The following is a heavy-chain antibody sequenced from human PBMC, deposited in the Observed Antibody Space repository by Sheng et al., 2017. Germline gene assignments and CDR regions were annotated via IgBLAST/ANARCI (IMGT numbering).Heavy chain of an antibody. CDR3: ATLERRSAFDI. D-gene: IGHD1-1*01. J-gene: IGHJ3*02. CDR1: GYTLTELS. Sequence: QVQLVQSGAEVKKPGASVKVSCKVSGYTLTELSMHWVRTGSSEKGLSGWEVLILKMVKQSTHRSSRAGVTMTEDTSTDTAYMELSSLRSEDTAVYYCATLERRSAFDIWAKG. V-gene: IGHV1-24*01. CDR2: LILKMVK.